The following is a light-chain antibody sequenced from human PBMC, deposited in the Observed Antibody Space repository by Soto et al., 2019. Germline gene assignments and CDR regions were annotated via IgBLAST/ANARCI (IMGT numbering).Light chain of an antibody. CDR3: QQYGSSLT. Sequence: EIVMTQSPATLAVSPGERAALSCRASQSVSSNFAWYQQKPGQAPRLLIYGASSRATGTPARFSGSGSGTEFTLTISSLQSEDFAVYYCQQYGSSLTFGGGTKVEIK. J-gene: IGKJ4*01. V-gene: IGKV3-15*01. CDR1: QSVSSN. CDR2: GAS.